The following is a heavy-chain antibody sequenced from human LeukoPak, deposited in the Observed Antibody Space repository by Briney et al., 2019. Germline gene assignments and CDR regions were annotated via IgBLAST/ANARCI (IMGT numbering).Heavy chain of an antibody. V-gene: IGHV3-21*01. CDR2: ISTGSRYI. D-gene: IGHD2-2*01. Sequence: GGSLRLSCAASGFRLSDYDMNWVRRAPGKGLEWVSSISTGSRYIYYAYSVKGRFTISRDDAKNSLYLQMDYLRAEDTAVYYCARADCSGSTCYLRRSWFDPWGQGTLVTVSS. CDR3: ARADCSGSTCYLRRSWFDP. CDR1: GFRLSDYD. J-gene: IGHJ5*02.